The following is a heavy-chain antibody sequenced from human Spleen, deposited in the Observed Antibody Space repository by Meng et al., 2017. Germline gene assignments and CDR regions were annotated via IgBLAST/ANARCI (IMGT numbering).Heavy chain of an antibody. CDR1: GFTFSNYA. D-gene: IGHD4-11*01. V-gene: IGHV3-23*01. J-gene: IGHJ4*02. Sequence: EVQLLESGGDLVQPGCSLRLSCAASGFTFSNYAMNWVRQAPGKGLEWVSAISGSGSNTYYADSVKGRFAISRDNSKNTLYLQMNSLRAEDTAVYYCVPRTTYFDSWGLGTLVTVSS. CDR2: ISGSGSNT. CDR3: VPRTTYFDS.